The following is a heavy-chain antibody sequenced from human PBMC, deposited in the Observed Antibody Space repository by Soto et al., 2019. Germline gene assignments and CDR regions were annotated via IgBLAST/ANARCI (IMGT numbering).Heavy chain of an antibody. CDR1: GFTFSSYG. CDR3: AGGRFLEWFGDAFDI. Sequence: GGSLRLSCAASGFTFSSYGMHWVRQAPGKGLEWVAVIWYDGSNKYYADSVKGRFTISRDNSKNTLYLQMNSLRAEDTAVYYCAGGRFLEWFGDAFDIWGQGTMVTVSS. D-gene: IGHD3-3*01. J-gene: IGHJ3*02. CDR2: IWYDGSNK. V-gene: IGHV3-33*01.